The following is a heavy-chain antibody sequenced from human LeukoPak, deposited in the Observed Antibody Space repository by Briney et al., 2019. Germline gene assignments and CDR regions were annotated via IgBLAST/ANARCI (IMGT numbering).Heavy chain of an antibody. CDR1: GFTFSSYE. CDR3: AKDATAVVGTVYMDV. V-gene: IGHV3-48*03. J-gene: IGHJ6*03. D-gene: IGHD6-13*01. Sequence: GGSLRLSCAASGFTFSSYEMNWVRQAPGKGLEWISHISNIGDIIHYADSVEGRFTISRDNAKNSLYLQMNSLTAEDTAVYYCAKDATAVVGTVYMDVWGKGTTVTISS. CDR2: ISNIGDII.